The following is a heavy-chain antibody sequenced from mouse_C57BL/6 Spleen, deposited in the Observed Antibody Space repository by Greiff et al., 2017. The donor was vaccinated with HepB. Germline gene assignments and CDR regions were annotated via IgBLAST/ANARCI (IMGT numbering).Heavy chain of an antibody. CDR3: ARNYGSSWDYAMDY. CDR2: INPNNGGT. Sequence: EVQLQQSGPELVKPGASVKMSCKASGYTFTDYNMHWVKQSHGKSLEWIGYINPNNGGTSYNQKFKGKATLTVNKSSSTAYMELRSLTSEDSAVYYCARNYGSSWDYAMDYWGQGTSVTVSS. D-gene: IGHD1-1*01. V-gene: IGHV1-22*01. J-gene: IGHJ4*01. CDR1: GYTFTDYN.